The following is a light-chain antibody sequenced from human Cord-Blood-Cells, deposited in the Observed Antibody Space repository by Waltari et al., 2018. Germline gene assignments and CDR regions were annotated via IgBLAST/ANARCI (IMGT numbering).Light chain of an antibody. Sequence: DVVMTQSPLSLPVTLGQPASISCRSSQSLVHSDGNTYLNWFQQRPGQSPRRLIYKVSNRDSGVPDRFSGSGSGTDFTLKIIRVEAEDVGVYYCMQGTHWPPTFGQGTKVEIK. CDR2: KVS. CDR1: QSLVHSDGNTY. CDR3: MQGTHWPPT. J-gene: IGKJ1*01. V-gene: IGKV2-30*02.